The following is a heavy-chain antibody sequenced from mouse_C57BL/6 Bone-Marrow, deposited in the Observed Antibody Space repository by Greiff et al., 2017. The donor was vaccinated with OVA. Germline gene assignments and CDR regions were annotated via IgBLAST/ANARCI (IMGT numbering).Heavy chain of an antibody. CDR1: GYTFTDYN. D-gene: IGHD1-1*01. V-gene: IGHV1-22*01. CDR2: INPNNGGT. J-gene: IGHJ2*01. CDR3: ARADVSSPHMDY. Sequence: VQLKESGPELVKPGASVKMSCKASGYTFTDYNMHWVKQSHGKSLEWVGYINPNNGGTCYNEKFKGKATLTGNKATNTAYMELRSRSSEDSAFYYCARADVSSPHMDYWGQGTTLTVSS.